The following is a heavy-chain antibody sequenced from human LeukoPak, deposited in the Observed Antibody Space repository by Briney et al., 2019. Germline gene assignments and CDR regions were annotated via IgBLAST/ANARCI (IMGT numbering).Heavy chain of an antibody. V-gene: IGHV3-11*04. CDR3: ARDYVTTLGNYYYYMDV. CDR2: ISSSGSTI. J-gene: IGHJ6*03. Sequence: GGSLRLSCAASIFTFRDRFMSWIRQAPGKGLGWVSYISSSGSTIYYADSVKGRFTISRDNARNSLYLQMNRLRAEDTAVYYCARDYVTTLGNYYYYMDVWGQGTTVTVSS. CDR1: IFTFRDRF. D-gene: IGHD4-11*01.